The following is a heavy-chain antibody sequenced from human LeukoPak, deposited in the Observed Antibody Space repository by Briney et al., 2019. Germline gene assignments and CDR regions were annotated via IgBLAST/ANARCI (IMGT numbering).Heavy chain of an antibody. CDR3: ARDPVHYDILTGYYFSEANWFDP. CDR2: IIPIFGTA. V-gene: IGHV1-69*06. D-gene: IGHD3-9*01. Sequence: RASVKVSCKAPGGTFSSYAISWVRQAPGQGLEWMGGIIPIFGTANYAQKFQGRVTITADKSTSTAYMELSSLRSEDTAVYYCARDPVHYDILTGYYFSEANWFDPWGQGTLVTVSS. CDR1: GGTFSSYA. J-gene: IGHJ5*02.